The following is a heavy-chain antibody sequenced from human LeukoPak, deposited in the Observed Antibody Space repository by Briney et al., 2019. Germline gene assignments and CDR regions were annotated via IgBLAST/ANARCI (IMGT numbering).Heavy chain of an antibody. J-gene: IGHJ4*02. CDR2: INPNSGGT. D-gene: IGHD2-15*01. Sequence: ASVTVSCKASGYTFTGYYMHWVRQAPGQGLEWMGWINPNSGGTNYAQKFQGRVTMTRDTSISTAYMELSRLRSDDTAVYYCARPPDLRYCSGGSCYFVYWGQGTLVPVSA. CDR3: ARPPDLRYCSGGSCYFVY. V-gene: IGHV1-2*02. CDR1: GYTFTGYY.